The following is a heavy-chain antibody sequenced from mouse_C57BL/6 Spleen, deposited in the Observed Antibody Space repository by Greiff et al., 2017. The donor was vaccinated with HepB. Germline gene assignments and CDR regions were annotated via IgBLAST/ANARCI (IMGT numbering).Heavy chain of an antibody. CDR1: GYTFTDYY. CDR3: ARSLPLHLCAMDY. V-gene: IGHV1-34*01. Sequence: EVQLQQSGPELVKPGASVKMSCKASGYTFTDYYMHWVKQSHGKSLEWIGYIYPNNGGNGYNQKFKVKATLTVDKSSSTAYMELRSLTSEDPAVYYCARSLPLHLCAMDYWGQGTSVTGSS. D-gene: IGHD6-1*01. CDR2: IYPNNGGN. J-gene: IGHJ4*01.